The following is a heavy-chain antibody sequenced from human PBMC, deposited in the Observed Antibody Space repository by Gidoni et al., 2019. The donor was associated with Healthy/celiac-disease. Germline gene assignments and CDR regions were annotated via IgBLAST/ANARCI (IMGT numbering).Heavy chain of an antibody. CDR1: GFTFSSYA. CDR3: ANVPIEYSSSGDY. Sequence: EVQLLESGGGLVQPGGSLRLSCAASGFTFSSYAMSWVRQAPGKGLGWVLAISGSGGSTYDADSVKGRFTISRDNSKNTLYLQMNSLRAEDTAVYYCANVPIEYSSSGDYWGQGTLGTVSS. V-gene: IGHV3-23*01. J-gene: IGHJ4*02. CDR2: ISGSGGST. D-gene: IGHD6-6*01.